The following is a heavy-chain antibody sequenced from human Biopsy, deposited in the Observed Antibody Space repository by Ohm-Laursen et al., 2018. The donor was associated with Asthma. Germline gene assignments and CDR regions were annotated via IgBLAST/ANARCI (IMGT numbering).Heavy chain of an antibody. Sequence: SLRLSCSASGFTFSSYSMNWVRQAPGKGLEWVSSISSSSSYIYYADSEKGRFTISRDNAKNSLYLQMNSLRAEDTAVYYCARDGTDMNEAMPKDYWGQGTLVTVSS. D-gene: IGHD2-2*01. CDR1: GFTFSSYS. V-gene: IGHV3-21*01. J-gene: IGHJ4*02. CDR3: ARDGTDMNEAMPKDY. CDR2: ISSSSSYI.